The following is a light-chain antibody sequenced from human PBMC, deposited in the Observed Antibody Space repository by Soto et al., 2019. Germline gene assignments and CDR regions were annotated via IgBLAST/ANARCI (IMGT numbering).Light chain of an antibody. CDR3: QQYDSYSPS. Sequence: DIQMTQSPSTLSASVGDRVTITCRASQSISSWLAWYQQKPGKAPKLLIYDDSRLESGVPSRFSGSESGTEFTLPISSLQPDVFATYYCQQYDSYSPSCGQGTKLEIK. CDR2: DDS. J-gene: IGKJ2*01. CDR1: QSISSW. V-gene: IGKV1-5*01.